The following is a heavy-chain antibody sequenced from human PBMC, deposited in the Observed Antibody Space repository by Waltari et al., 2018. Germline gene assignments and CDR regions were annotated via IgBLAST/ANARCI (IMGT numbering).Heavy chain of an antibody. D-gene: IGHD3-22*01. Sequence: EVQLVESGGGLVQPGGSLRLSCAASGFTFSRYWMHWVRQVPGKGLVWVSRMNSDGSGTIYADSVKGRFTISRDNAKNTLYLQLNSLRVEDTALYYCAREPSPDSSGYFYYYMDVWGKGTTVTVSS. CDR2: MNSDGSGT. CDR1: GFTFSRYW. V-gene: IGHV3-74*01. CDR3: AREPSPDSSGYFYYYMDV. J-gene: IGHJ6*03.